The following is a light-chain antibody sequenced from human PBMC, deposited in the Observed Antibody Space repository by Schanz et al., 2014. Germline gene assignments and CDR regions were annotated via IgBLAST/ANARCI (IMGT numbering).Light chain of an antibody. CDR2: EGN. CDR3: CSYAGGYLRV. CDR1: SSDVGSYGL. Sequence: QSALTQPASVSGSPGQSITISCTGTSSDVGSYGLVSWYQQQPGKAPKLMIYEGNKRPSGVSNRFSGSKSGNTASLTISGLQGEDEADYYCCSYAGGYLRVFGGGTKLTVL. V-gene: IGLV2-23*01. J-gene: IGLJ3*02.